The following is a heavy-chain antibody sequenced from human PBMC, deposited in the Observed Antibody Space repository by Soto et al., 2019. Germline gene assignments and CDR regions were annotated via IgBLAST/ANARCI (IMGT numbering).Heavy chain of an antibody. CDR3: ARDLGGGSYFYGMDV. CDR2: IYYSGST. Sequence: SETLCLTCTVSGGSISSGCYYWSWIRQHPGKGLEWIGYIYYSGSTYYNPSLKSRVTISVDTSKNQFSLKLSSVTAADTAVYYCARDLGGGSYFYGMDVWGQGTTVTVSS. J-gene: IGHJ6*02. D-gene: IGHD1-26*01. V-gene: IGHV4-31*03. CDR1: GGSISSGCYY.